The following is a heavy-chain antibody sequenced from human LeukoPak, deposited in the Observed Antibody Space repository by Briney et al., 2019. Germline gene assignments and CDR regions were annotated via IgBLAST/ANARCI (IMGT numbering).Heavy chain of an antibody. CDR3: ARDVYGSGSYQADRNWFDP. Sequence: ASVKVSCKASGYTFTSYGISWVRQAPGQGLEWMGGIIPIFGTANYAQKFQGRVTITADKSTSTAYMELSSLRSEDTAVYYCARDVYGSGSYQADRNWFDPWGQGTLVTVSS. CDR2: IIPIFGTA. D-gene: IGHD3-10*01. J-gene: IGHJ5*02. CDR1: GYTFTSYG. V-gene: IGHV1-69*06.